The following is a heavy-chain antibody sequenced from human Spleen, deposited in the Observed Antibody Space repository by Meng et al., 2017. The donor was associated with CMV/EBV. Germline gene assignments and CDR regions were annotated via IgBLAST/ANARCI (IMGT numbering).Heavy chain of an antibody. CDR3: ARGYYSDSSGYYYANPHWFDP. CDR1: GGSISSRSYY. Sequence: SETLSLTCTVSGGSISSRSYYWGWIRQSPGKGLEWIGSIYYSGSTYYNPSPKSRVTMSVDTSKNQFSLRLSSVTAADTAVYYCARGYYSDSSGYYYANPHWFDPWGQGTLVTVSS. J-gene: IGHJ5*02. V-gene: IGHV4-39*07. D-gene: IGHD3-22*01. CDR2: IYYSGST.